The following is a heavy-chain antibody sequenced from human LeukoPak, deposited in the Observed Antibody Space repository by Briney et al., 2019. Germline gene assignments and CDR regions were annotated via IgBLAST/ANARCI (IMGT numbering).Heavy chain of an antibody. CDR1: GFTFSSYA. Sequence: PGGSLRLPCAASGFTFSSYAMSWVRQAPGKGLEWVSAISGSGGSTYYADSVKGRFTISRDNSKNTLYLQMNSLRAEDTAVYYCAKDLGDFWSGYYESFGWFDPWGQGTLVTVSS. CDR2: ISGSGGST. V-gene: IGHV3-23*01. D-gene: IGHD3-3*01. J-gene: IGHJ5*02. CDR3: AKDLGDFWSGYYESFGWFDP.